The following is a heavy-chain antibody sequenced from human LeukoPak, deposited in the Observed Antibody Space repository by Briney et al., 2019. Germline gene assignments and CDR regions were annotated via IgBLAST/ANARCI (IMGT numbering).Heavy chain of an antibody. CDR3: ARDGGSYDY. D-gene: IGHD1-26*01. CDR1: GYTFTAYY. V-gene: IGHV1-2*02. J-gene: IGHJ4*02. CDR2: INSNSGAI. Sequence: ASVNVSCKTSGYTFTAYYIHWVRQAPGQGLEWMGWINSNSGAINYAQKFQGRVTMTRDTSISTAYMELSSLRSDDTAVYYCARDGGSYDYWGQGTLVTVSS.